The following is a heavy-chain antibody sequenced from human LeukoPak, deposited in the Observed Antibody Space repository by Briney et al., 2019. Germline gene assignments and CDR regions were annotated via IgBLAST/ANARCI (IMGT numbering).Heavy chain of an antibody. CDR2: INHSGST. J-gene: IGHJ3*02. D-gene: IGHD3-3*01. CDR1: GGSFSGYY. V-gene: IGHV4-34*01. CDR3: ASKNTRITIFGVVWDAFDI. Sequence: SETLSLTCAVYGGSFSGYYWSWIRQPPGKGLEWIGEINHSGSTNYNPSLKSRVTISVDTSKNQFSLKLSSVTAADTAVYYCASKNTRITIFGVVWDAFDIWGQGTMVTVSS.